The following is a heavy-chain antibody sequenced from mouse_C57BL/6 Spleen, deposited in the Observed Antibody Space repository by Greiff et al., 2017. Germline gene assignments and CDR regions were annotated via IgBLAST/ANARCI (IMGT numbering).Heavy chain of an antibody. CDR2: FYPGSGSI. V-gene: IGHV1-62-2*01. D-gene: IGHD2-5*01. Sequence: VKLVESGAELVKPGASVKLSCKASGYTFTEYTIHWVKQRSGQGLEWIGWFYPGSGSIKYNEKFKDKATLTADKSSSTVYMELSRLTSEDSAVYFCARHEENSNYSYDFDYWGQGTTLTVAS. J-gene: IGHJ2*01. CDR3: ARHEENSNYSYDFDY. CDR1: GYTFTEYT.